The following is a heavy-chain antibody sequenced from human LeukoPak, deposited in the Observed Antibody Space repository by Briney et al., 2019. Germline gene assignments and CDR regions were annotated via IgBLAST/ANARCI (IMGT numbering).Heavy chain of an antibody. CDR3: ARSVAMGVLGYYGMDV. J-gene: IGHJ6*02. Sequence: GSLRLSCAASGFTFSNYDMHWVRQATGKGLEWVSAIGTAGDTYYPGSVKGRFTISRENAKNSLYLQMNSLRAGDTAVYYCARSVAMGVLGYYGMDVWGQGTTVTVSS. V-gene: IGHV3-13*01. D-gene: IGHD2-8*01. CDR2: IGTAGDT. CDR1: GFTFSNYD.